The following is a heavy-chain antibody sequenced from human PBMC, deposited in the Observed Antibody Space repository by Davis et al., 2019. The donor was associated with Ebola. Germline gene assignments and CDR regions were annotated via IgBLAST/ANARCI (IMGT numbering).Heavy chain of an antibody. V-gene: IGHV4-34*01. CDR1: GGSFSGYY. CDR2: INHSGST. D-gene: IGHD2-2*01. J-gene: IGHJ4*02. Sequence: PSETLSLTCAVYGGSFSGYYWSWIRQPPGKGLERIGEINHSGSTNYNPSLKSRVTISVDTSKNQFSLKLSSVTAADTAVYYCARLVVPAAGFDYWGQGTLVTVSS. CDR3: ARLVVPAAGFDY.